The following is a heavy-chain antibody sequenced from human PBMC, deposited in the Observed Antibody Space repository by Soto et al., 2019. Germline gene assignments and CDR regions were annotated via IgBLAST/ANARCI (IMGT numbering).Heavy chain of an antibody. CDR2: ISSSSSYI. V-gene: IGHV3-21*01. Sequence: EVQLVESGGGLVKPGGSLRLSCAASGFTFSSYSMNWVRQAPGKGLEWFSSISSSSSYIYYADSVKGRFTISRDNAKNSLYLQMNSLRAEDTAVYYCARDGNYYGSGTSYYMDVWGKGTTVTVSS. CDR1: GFTFSSYS. CDR3: ARDGNYYGSGTSYYMDV. D-gene: IGHD3-10*01. J-gene: IGHJ6*03.